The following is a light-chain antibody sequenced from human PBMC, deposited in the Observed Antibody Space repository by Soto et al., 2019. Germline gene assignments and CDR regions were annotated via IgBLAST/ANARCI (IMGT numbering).Light chain of an antibody. Sequence: EIVMTQSPATLSVSPGERATLSCRASQSVCSNLAWYQQKPGQAPRLLIYGASTRATGIPARFSGSGSGTEFTLTISSLQSEDFAVYYCQQYNNWPGYTFGQGTKLEIK. CDR2: GAS. J-gene: IGKJ2*01. CDR1: QSVCSN. CDR3: QQYNNWPGYT. V-gene: IGKV3-15*01.